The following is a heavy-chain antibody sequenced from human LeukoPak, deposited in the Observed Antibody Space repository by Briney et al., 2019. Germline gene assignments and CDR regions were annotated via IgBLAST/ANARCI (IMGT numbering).Heavy chain of an antibody. CDR2: ISYDGSVK. V-gene: IGHV3-30*18. CDR3: AKEEQQLISHGFDY. Sequence: GGSLRLSCVASGFTFSSYAMSWVRQAPGKGLEWVAVISYDGSVKYYSDSVKGRFTISRDSSKNTLYLQMNSLRAEGTAVYYCAKEEQQLISHGFDYWGQGTLVTVSS. D-gene: IGHD6-13*01. CDR1: GFTFSSYA. J-gene: IGHJ4*02.